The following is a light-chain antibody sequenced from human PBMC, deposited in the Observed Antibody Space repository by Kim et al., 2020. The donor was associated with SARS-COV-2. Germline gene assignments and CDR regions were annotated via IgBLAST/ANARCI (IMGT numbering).Light chain of an antibody. V-gene: IGKV3-11*01. J-gene: IGKJ1*01. CDR1: ENVSNY. Sequence: EVVLKQSPATLSLSPGERATLSCRATENVSNYLAWYQHKPGQAPSLLIYDTSRRAPGIPARFSASGSGTDFTLTISSLQPDDFAVYYCQHRTNWPWTFGQGTKVDIK. CDR3: QHRTNWPWT. CDR2: DTS.